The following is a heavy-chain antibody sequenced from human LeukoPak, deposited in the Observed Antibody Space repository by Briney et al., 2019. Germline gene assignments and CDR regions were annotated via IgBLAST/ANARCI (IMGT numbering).Heavy chain of an antibody. CDR1: GGSISSGGYY. D-gene: IGHD2-2*02. V-gene: IGHV4-31*03. J-gene: IGHJ1*01. CDR3: ARATYCSSTSCYTISEDLQH. Sequence: SQTLSLTCTVSGGSISSGGYYWSWIRQHPGKGLEWIGYIYYSGSTYYNPSLKSRVTISVDTSKNQFSLKLSSVTAADTAVYYCARATYCSSTSCYTISEDLQHWGQGTLVTVSS. CDR2: IYYSGST.